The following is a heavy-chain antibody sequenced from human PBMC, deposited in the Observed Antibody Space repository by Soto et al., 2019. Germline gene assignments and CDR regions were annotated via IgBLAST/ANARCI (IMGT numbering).Heavy chain of an antibody. D-gene: IGHD3-10*01. CDR2: ISGSGGST. J-gene: IGHJ6*03. CDR1: GFTFSSYA. V-gene: IGHV3-23*01. Sequence: GESLKISCAASGFTFSSYAMSWVRQAPGKGLEWVSAISGSGGSTYYADSVKGRFTISRDNSKNTLYLQMNSLRAEDTAVYYCAKNRITMVREAYYMDVWGKGTTVTVSS. CDR3: AKNRITMVREAYYMDV.